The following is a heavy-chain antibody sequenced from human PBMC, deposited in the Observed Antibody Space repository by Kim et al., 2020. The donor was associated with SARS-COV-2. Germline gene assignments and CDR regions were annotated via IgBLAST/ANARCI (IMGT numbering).Heavy chain of an antibody. Sequence: FQGQVTISADKSISTAYLQWSSLKASDTAMYYCARNGGGPGSFGPFFFDYWGQGTLVTVSS. J-gene: IGHJ4*02. CDR3: ARNGGGPGSFGPFFFDY. D-gene: IGHD3-16*01. V-gene: IGHV5-51*01.